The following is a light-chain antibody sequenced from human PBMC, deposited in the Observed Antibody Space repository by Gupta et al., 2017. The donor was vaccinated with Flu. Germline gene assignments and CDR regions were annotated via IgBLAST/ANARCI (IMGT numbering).Light chain of an antibody. CDR2: VAS. CDR3: QHFNNVPWT. J-gene: IGKJ1*01. V-gene: IGKV1-33*01. CDR1: QDISNY. Sequence: IQMTQSPSSLSASVGDTVTTTCQASQDISNYLNWYQHKPGKAPKLLIYVASNLETGVPSRFSGSGSGTDFTFTISSLQPEDAATYYCQHFNNVPWTFGQGTKVEIK.